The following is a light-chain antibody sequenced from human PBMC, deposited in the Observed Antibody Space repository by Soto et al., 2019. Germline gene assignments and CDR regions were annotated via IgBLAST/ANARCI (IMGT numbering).Light chain of an antibody. V-gene: IGKV3-20*01. CDR3: QQYGSSPT. CDR1: QTISSW. J-gene: IGKJ5*01. Sequence: TQSPSTLSGSVGDRVTMTCRASQTISSWLAWYQQKPGQAPRRLIFGASSRATGIPDRFSGSGSGTDFTLTISRLEPEDFAVYYCQQYGSSPTFGQGTRLEI. CDR2: GAS.